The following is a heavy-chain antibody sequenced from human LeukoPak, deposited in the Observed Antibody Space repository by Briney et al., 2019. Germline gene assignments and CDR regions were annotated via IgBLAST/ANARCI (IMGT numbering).Heavy chain of an antibody. V-gene: IGHV4-34*01. CDR1: GGSISGYY. D-gene: IGHD5-18*01. Sequence: SETLSLTCTVSGGSISGYYWSWIRQPPGKGLEWIGEIYHSGSTNYNPSLKSRVTISVDTSKNQFSLKLSSVTAADTAVYYCARGGAHGYSYGLYYFDYWGQGTLVTVSS. CDR3: ARGGAHGYSYGLYYFDY. CDR2: IYHSGST. J-gene: IGHJ4*02.